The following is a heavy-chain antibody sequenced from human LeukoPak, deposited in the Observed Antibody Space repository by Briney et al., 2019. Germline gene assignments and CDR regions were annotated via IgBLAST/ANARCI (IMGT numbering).Heavy chain of an antibody. J-gene: IGHJ5*02. V-gene: IGHV4-59*01. Sequence: SETLSLTCTVSGGSISSYYWSWIRQPPGKGLEWIGYIYYSGSTNYNPSLKSRVTISVDTSKNQFSLKLSSVTAADTAVYYCARVEWGVANWFDPWGQGTLVTASS. CDR2: IYYSGST. CDR3: ARVEWGVANWFDP. CDR1: GGSISSYY. D-gene: IGHD3-16*01.